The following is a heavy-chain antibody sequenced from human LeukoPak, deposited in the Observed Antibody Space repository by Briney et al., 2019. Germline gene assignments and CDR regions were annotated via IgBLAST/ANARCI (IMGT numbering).Heavy chain of an antibody. J-gene: IGHJ4*02. D-gene: IGHD3-22*01. CDR2: IYYSGST. Sequence: PSETLSLTXTVSGGSISSYYWSWIRQPPGKGLEGIGYIYYSGSTNYNPSLTSRVTISVDTSKNQFSLKLSSVTAADTAVYYCASSYYDSSGPNYWGQGTLVTVSS. CDR3: ASSYYDSSGPNY. V-gene: IGHV4-59*01. CDR1: GGSISSYY.